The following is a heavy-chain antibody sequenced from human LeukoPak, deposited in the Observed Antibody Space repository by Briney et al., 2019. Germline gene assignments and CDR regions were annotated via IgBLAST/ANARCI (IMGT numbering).Heavy chain of an antibody. Sequence: PGGSLRPSCAASGFTLSDYEMHWVRQATGKGLEWVSAIGTAGDTYYTGSVKGRFTISRENAKNSLYLQMNSLRAGDTAVYYCAGVAKERVGGVYYFDYWGQGTLVTVSS. CDR2: IGTAGDT. V-gene: IGHV3-13*01. D-gene: IGHD1-1*01. CDR1: GFTLSDYE. J-gene: IGHJ4*02. CDR3: AGVAKERVGGVYYFDY.